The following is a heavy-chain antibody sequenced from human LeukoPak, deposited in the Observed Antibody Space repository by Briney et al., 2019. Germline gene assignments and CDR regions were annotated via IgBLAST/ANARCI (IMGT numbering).Heavy chain of an antibody. J-gene: IGHJ4*02. Sequence: GGSLRLSCATSGFIFSDFGMHWVRQAPGKGLEWIAYISSSSNTIYYADSVKGRFTISRDNSKNTLYLQMNSLRAEDTAVYYCAKDRKDSSGYELDYWGQGTLVTVSS. CDR3: AKDRKDSSGYELDY. V-gene: IGHV3-48*01. CDR2: ISSSSNTI. D-gene: IGHD3-22*01. CDR1: GFIFSDFG.